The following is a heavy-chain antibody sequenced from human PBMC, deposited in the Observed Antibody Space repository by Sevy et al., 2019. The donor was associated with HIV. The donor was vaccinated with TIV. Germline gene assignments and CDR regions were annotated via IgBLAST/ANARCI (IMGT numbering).Heavy chain of an antibody. J-gene: IGHJ6*02. CDR2: ISKSSSYI. CDR1: GSSFESFA. CDR3: TRGSGIDYYEKGMDL. V-gene: IGHV3-21*04. D-gene: IGHD3-10*01. Sequence: GGSLRLSCAAPGSSFESFAMNWVRQAPGKGLEWVAYISKSSSYIYYADSVKGRFTISRDNAKNSLFLQMNSLGAEDTAIYYCTRGSGIDYYEKGMDLWGQGTTVTVSS.